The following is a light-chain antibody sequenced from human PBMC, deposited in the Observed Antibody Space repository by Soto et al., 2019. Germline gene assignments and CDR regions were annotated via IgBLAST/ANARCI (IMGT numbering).Light chain of an antibody. CDR2: GAS. CDR3: QQYNNLWT. J-gene: IGKJ1*01. Sequence: EIVMTQSPATLSVSPGERATLSCRASQSVSNNLAWYQKKPGQAPRLLIYGASTRATGIPARFSGSGSGTEFTLTISSLQSEYFPFYYCQQYNNLWTFGQGTRVDIK. CDR1: QSVSNN. V-gene: IGKV3-15*01.